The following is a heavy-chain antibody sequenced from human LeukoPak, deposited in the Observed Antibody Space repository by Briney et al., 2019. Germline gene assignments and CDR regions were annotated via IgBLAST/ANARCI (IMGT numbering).Heavy chain of an antibody. CDR2: IYSGGST. J-gene: IGHJ4*02. Sequence: PGGSLRLSCAASGFTVRNNYMSWVRQAPGKGLEWVSVIYSGGSTYYADSVKGRFTISRDSSKNTLYLQMNSLRAEDTAIYYCAKRGYYDSGALRAPSEYWGQGTLVTVSS. D-gene: IGHD3-22*01. CDR3: AKRGYYDSGALRAPSEY. V-gene: IGHV3-53*01. CDR1: GFTVRNNY.